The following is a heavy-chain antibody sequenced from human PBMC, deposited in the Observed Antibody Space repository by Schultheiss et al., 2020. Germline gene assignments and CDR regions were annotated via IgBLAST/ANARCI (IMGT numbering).Heavy chain of an antibody. CDR3: ARGSRDITMIVVGNAFDI. CDR2: ISSSSSYI. V-gene: IGHV3-21*01. Sequence: GGSLRLSCAASGFTFSSYGMHWVRQAPGKGLEWVSSISSSSSYIYYADSVKGRFTISRDNAKNSLYLQMNSLRAEDTAVYYCARGSRDITMIVVGNAFDIWGQGTMVTVSS. D-gene: IGHD3-22*01. CDR1: GFTFSSYG. J-gene: IGHJ3*02.